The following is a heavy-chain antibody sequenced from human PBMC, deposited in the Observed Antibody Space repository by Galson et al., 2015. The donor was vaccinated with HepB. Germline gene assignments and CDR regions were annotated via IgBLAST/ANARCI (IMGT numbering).Heavy chain of an antibody. CDR3: ARDRERGWFDP. Sequence: SCKASGYTFTSYYMHWVRQAPGQGLEWMGIINPSGGSTSYAQKFQGRVTMTRDTSTSTVYMELSSLRSEDTAVYYCARDRERGWFDPWGQGTLVTVSS. J-gene: IGHJ5*02. CDR2: INPSGGST. D-gene: IGHD1-1*01. V-gene: IGHV1-46*01. CDR1: GYTFTSYY.